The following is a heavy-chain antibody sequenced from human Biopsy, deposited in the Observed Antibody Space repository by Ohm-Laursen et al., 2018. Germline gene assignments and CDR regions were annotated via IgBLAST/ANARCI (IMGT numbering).Heavy chain of an antibody. CDR2: ISPSGGGT. V-gene: IGHV1-46*01. Sequence: ASVKVSCKGSEFSFSRYDMYWVRQAPGRGLEWMGIISPSGGGTMDTQKFQDRLTMTRDTSTSTVHMELKSLKSEDTAVYYCAIFEGYSDDNLDYEHYGMDVWGQGTTVTVSS. J-gene: IGHJ6*02. CDR3: AIFEGYSDDNLDYEHYGMDV. D-gene: IGHD1-26*01. CDR1: EFSFSRYD.